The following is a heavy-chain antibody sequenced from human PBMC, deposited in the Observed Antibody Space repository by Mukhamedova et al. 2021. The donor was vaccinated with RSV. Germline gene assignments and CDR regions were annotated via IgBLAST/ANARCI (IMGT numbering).Heavy chain of an antibody. J-gene: IGHJ6*03. CDR3: AKYYSYYMDV. CDR2: INRDGSNR. D-gene: IGHD2/OR15-2a*01. V-gene: IGHV3-7*02. Sequence: VRQAPGKGLEWVASINRDGSNRYYLDSVKGRFTISRDNGRNSLYLQMSSLRGEDTAVYYRAKYYSYYMDVWGKGTTVTVSS.